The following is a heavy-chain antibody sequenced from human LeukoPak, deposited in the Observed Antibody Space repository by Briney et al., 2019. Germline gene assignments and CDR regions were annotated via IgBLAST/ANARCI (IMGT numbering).Heavy chain of an antibody. V-gene: IGHV3-74*01. D-gene: IGHD5-18*01. CDR3: VRGDTYDYYYYYGMDV. CDR2: INNDGSST. J-gene: IGHJ6*02. CDR1: GLTFSSYW. Sequence: SGGSLRLSCAASGLTFSSYWMHWVRQTPGKGLVWVSRINNDGSSTRNADAVKGRFTISRDNAKNTLYLQMNSLRPEDTAVYYCVRGDTYDYYYYYGMDVWGQGTTVTVSS.